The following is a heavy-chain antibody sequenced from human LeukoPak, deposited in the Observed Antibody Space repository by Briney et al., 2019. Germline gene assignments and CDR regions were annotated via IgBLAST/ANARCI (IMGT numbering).Heavy chain of an antibody. J-gene: IGHJ5*02. Sequence: SETLSLTCAVSGGSITSYYWNWIRQPPGKGLEWIGYIHHTGKNRYNPSLQSRVTMSVDTSKNQFSLKLSSVTAADTAVYYCARDNGRSFLYSSSWYGWFDPWGQGTLVTVSS. CDR3: ARDNGRSFLYSSSWYGWFDP. V-gene: IGHV4-59*01. CDR1: GGSITSYY. CDR2: IHHTGKN. D-gene: IGHD6-13*01.